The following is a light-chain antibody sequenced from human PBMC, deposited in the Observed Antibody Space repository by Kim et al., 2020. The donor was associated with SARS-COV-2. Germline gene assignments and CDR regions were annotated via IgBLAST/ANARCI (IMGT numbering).Light chain of an antibody. V-gene: IGKV3-20*01. CDR2: GAS. Sequence: LSPGESAPLSCRTRQSVSSSYLAWYKQNPGQAPRLLVYGASSRATGIRYRVSGSGSETNFTLTISKLEPEEFAVYYCQRYGSSPTFGGGTKVDIK. CDR3: QRYGSSPT. CDR1: QSVSSSY. J-gene: IGKJ4*01.